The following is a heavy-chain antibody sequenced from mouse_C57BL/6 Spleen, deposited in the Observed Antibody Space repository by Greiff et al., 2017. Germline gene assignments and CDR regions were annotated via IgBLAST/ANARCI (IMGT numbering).Heavy chain of an antibody. J-gene: IGHJ3*01. Sequence: QVQLQQPGAELVKPGASVKLSCKASGYTFTSYWMHWVKQRPGQGLEWIGMIHPNSGSTNYNEKFKSKATLTVDKSPSTAYMQLSSLTSEDSAVYYGTRFFDYAFAYWGQGTLVTVSA. CDR1: GYTFTSYW. D-gene: IGHD2-4*01. CDR2: IHPNSGST. CDR3: TRFFDYAFAY. V-gene: IGHV1-64*01.